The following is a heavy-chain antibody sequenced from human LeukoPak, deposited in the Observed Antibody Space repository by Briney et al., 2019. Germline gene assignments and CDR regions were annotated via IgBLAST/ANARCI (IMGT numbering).Heavy chain of an antibody. CDR3: ARAGRPVPQYYYYYYMDV. V-gene: IGHV3-33*01. D-gene: IGHD6-6*01. Sequence: GGSLRLSCAASGFSFNNYGMHWVRQAPGKGLEWVAVIWYDGNNNNYADSVKGRFTISRDNSKNTLSLQMNSLRADDTAVYYCARAGRPVPQYYYYYYMDVWGEGTTVTVCS. CDR1: GFSFNNYG. CDR2: IWYDGNNN. J-gene: IGHJ6*03.